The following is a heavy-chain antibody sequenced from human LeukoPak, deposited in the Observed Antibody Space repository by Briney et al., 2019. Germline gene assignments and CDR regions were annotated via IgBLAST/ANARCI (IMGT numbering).Heavy chain of an antibody. D-gene: IGHD6-13*01. CDR3: ASSPRKGIAAAGRDPPDY. J-gene: IGHJ4*02. CDR2: INPSGGST. Sequence: GSSVKVSCKASGGTFSSYAISWVRQAPGQGLEWMGIINPSGGSTSYAQKFQGRVTMTRDTSTSTVYMELSSLRSEDTAVYYCASSPRKGIAAAGRDPPDYWGQGTLVTVSS. CDR1: GGTFSSYA. V-gene: IGHV1-46*01.